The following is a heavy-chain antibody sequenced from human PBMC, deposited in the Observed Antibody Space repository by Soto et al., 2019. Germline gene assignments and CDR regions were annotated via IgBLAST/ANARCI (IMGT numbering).Heavy chain of an antibody. CDR3: ASLDYYGDPGAFDI. CDR2: INHSGST. Sequence: QVQLQQWGAGLLKPSETLSLTCAVYGGSFSGYYWSWIRQPPGKGLEWIGEINHSGSTNYNPSLKSRVTISVDTSKNQFSLKLSSVTAADTAVYYCASLDYYGDPGAFDIWGQGTMVTVSS. J-gene: IGHJ3*02. CDR1: GGSFSGYY. V-gene: IGHV4-34*01. D-gene: IGHD4-17*01.